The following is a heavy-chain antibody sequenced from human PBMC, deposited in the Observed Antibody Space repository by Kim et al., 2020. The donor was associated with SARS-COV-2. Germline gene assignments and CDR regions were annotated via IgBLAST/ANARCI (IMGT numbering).Heavy chain of an antibody. CDR1: GGSISSSSYY. Sequence: SETLSLTCTVSGGSISSSSYYWGWIRQPPGKGLEWIGSIYYSGSTYYNPSLKSRVTISVDTSKNQFSLKLSSVTAADTAVYYCARLLPKYSSSWYNNWFDPWGQGTLVTVSS. V-gene: IGHV4-39*01. CDR3: ARLLPKYSSSWYNNWFDP. CDR2: IYYSGST. J-gene: IGHJ5*02. D-gene: IGHD6-13*01.